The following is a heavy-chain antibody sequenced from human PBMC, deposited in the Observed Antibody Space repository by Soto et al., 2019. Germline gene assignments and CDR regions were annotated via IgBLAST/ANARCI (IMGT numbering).Heavy chain of an antibody. CDR1: GFTVSSNY. D-gene: IGHD4-17*01. CDR2: IYSGGST. CDR3: ARDADDYGDFRPFDY. V-gene: IGHV3-66*01. J-gene: IGHJ4*02. Sequence: GGSLRRSCAASGFTVSSNYMSWVRQAPGKGLEWVSVIYSGGSTYYADSVKGRFTISRDNSKNTLYLQMNSLRAEDTAVYYCARDADDYGDFRPFDYWGQGTLVTVSS.